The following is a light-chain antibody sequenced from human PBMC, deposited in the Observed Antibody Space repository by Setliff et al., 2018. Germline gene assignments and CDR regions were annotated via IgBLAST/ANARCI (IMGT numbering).Light chain of an antibody. V-gene: IGLV1-44*01. CDR1: SSNIGRRT. CDR2: SNN. Sequence: QSVLTQPPSASGTPGQLVTISCPGSSSNIGRRTVNWYQQLPGTAPRLLIFSNNDRPSGVSNRFTGSKSGTSASLTISGLQSEDEGDYYCAAWDDSLTGSYVFGTGTKVTVL. J-gene: IGLJ1*01. CDR3: AAWDDSLTGSYV.